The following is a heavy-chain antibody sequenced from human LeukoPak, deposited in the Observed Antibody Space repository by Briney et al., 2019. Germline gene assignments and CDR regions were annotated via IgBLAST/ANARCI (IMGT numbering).Heavy chain of an antibody. Sequence: PSETLSLTCTVSGGSVSDYYWSWIRQAPGKGLEWIGYIYYTVSSSYNPSLRSRVTISADTSKNQFSLKLSSVTAADTAVYYCASRNLGNDYWGQGTLVTVSS. CDR3: ASRNLGNDY. V-gene: IGHV4-59*02. D-gene: IGHD7-27*01. J-gene: IGHJ4*01. CDR1: GGSVSDYY. CDR2: IYYTVSS.